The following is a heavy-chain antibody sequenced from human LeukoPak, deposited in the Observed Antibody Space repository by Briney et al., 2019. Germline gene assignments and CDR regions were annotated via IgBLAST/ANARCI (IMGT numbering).Heavy chain of an antibody. Sequence: GGSLRLSCTVTEFTFSTYAMNWVRQAPGKGLEWVSSISSDSSMIYYADSVKGRFTISRDNAKNSLYLQMSGLRDEDTAVYFCASSNYGQFDSWGQGTLVTVSS. CDR3: ASSNYGQFDS. V-gene: IGHV3-48*02. J-gene: IGHJ4*02. D-gene: IGHD3-10*01. CDR2: ISSDSSMI. CDR1: EFTFSTYA.